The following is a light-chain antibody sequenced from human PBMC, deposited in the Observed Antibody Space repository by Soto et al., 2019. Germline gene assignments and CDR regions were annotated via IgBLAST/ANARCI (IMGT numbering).Light chain of an antibody. V-gene: IGKV3-11*01. J-gene: IGKJ4*01. CDR1: RSVDIY. Sequence: EIVLTQSPATLSLSPGERATLSCRASRSVDIYLAWYQQKPGQAPRLLIYDTSNRATGIPARFSGSGSGTDFTLTITVLEPEDFAVYYCQQRYGWTPLTFGGGTRVEIK. CDR2: DTS. CDR3: QQRYGWTPLT.